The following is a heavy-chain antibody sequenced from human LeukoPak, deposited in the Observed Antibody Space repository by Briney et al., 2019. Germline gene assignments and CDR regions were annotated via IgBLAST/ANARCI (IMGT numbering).Heavy chain of an antibody. J-gene: IGHJ4*02. CDR2: IVVGSGNT. Sequence: SVKVSCKTSGFTFISSAVQWVRQARGQRLEWIGWIVVGSGNTNYAQKFQGRVTITRDMSTSTAYMELSSLRSEDTAVYYCAADPSYSSGYRYYFDYWGQGTLVTVSS. D-gene: IGHD3-22*01. CDR3: AADPSYSSGYRYYFDY. CDR1: GFTFISSA. V-gene: IGHV1-58*01.